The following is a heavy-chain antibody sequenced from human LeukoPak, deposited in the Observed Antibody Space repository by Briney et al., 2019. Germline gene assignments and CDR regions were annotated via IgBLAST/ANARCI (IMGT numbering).Heavy chain of an antibody. CDR3: VRERTMVGGADI. CDR1: RGCISSDTCY. J-gene: IGHJ3*02. Sequence: PSETLSLTCTVSRGCISSDTCYWSWIRQPAGKGLEWIGRMYNSASTNYNPSLKSRVSISVDTSNNQFSLRLSSVTASDTAVYYCVRERTMVGGADIWGQGTKVTVSS. CDR2: MYNSAST. V-gene: IGHV4-61*02. D-gene: IGHD2-21*01.